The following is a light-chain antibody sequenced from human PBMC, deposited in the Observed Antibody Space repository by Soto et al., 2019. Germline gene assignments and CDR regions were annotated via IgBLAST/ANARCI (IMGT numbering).Light chain of an antibody. CDR1: SGHSSYA. V-gene: IGLV4-69*01. CDR3: QTWGNGTWV. Sequence: QPVLTQSPSASASLGASVKLTCTLSSGHSSYAIAWHQQQPEKGPRYLMKLNNDGSHSKGDGIPDRFSGSSSGAERYLTISILQSEDEADYYCQTWGNGTWVFGGGTKLTVL. J-gene: IGLJ3*02. CDR2: LNNDGSH.